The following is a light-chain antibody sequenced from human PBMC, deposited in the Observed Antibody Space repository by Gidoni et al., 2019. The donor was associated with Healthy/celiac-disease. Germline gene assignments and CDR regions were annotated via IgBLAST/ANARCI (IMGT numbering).Light chain of an antibody. CDR2: VAS. Sequence: EIVLTQSPATLSLSPGERATLSCRASQSVSSSLSWYQQKPGHAPRLLIYVASNRATGIPARFSGSGSGTDFTLTISSLEPDYFAVYYCQQRSNWSRTFGQGTKVEIK. V-gene: IGKV3-11*01. CDR3: QQRSNWSRT. CDR1: QSVSSS. J-gene: IGKJ1*01.